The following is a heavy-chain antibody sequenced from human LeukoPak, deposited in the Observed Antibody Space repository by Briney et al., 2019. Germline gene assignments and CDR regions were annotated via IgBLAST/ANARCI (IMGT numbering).Heavy chain of an antibody. CDR2: FDPEDGET. Sequence: ASVKVSCKVSGYTLTELSMHWVRQAPGKGLEWMGGFDPEDGETIYAQKFQGRVTMTEDTSTDTAYMELSSLRSEDTAVYYCATQNDYSSYFHLYYFDYWGQGTLVTVSS. CDR3: ATQNDYSSYFHLYYFDY. CDR1: GYTLTELS. J-gene: IGHJ4*02. D-gene: IGHD4-11*01. V-gene: IGHV1-24*01.